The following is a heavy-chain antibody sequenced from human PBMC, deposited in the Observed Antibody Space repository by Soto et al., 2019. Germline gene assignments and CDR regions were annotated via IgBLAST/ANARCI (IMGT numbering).Heavy chain of an antibody. V-gene: IGHV1-46*01. CDR2: INPSGGST. Sequence: ASVKVSCKASGYTFTSYYMHWVRQAPGQGLEWMGIINPSGGSTSYAQKFQGRVTMTRDTSTSTVYMELSSLRSEDTAVYYCARGWDADRGSIFGVVYMDVWGQGTTVTVSS. CDR3: ARGWDADRGSIFGVVYMDV. CDR1: GYTFTSYY. J-gene: IGHJ6*02. D-gene: IGHD3-3*01.